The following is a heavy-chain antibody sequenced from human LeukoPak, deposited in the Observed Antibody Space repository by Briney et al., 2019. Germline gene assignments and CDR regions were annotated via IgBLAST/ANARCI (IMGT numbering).Heavy chain of an antibody. CDR2: IYHSGST. Sequence: SETLSLTCTVSGGSISTYYWNWIRQPPGKGLEWIGYIYHSGSTNYNPSLQSRVTISVDTSKNQFSLNLNSVTAADTAVYYCTRGGAARLHFQNWGQGTLVTVSS. J-gene: IGHJ1*01. CDR1: GGSISTYY. CDR3: TRGGAARLHFQN. D-gene: IGHD6-6*01. V-gene: IGHV4-59*01.